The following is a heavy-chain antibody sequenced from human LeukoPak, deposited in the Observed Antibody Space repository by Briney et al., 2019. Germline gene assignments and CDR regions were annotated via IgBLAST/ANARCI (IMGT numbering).Heavy chain of an antibody. J-gene: IGHJ3*02. CDR1: GFTFADYG. CDR2: IYWNGGST. CDR3: ARVENAFDI. V-gene: IGHV3-20*04. Sequence: GGSLRLSCAASGFTFADYGMSWVRQAPGKGLEWVSCIYWNGGSTGYADSVKGRFTISRDNAKNSLYLQMNSLRAEDTVLYYWARVENAFDIWGQGTMVTVSS. D-gene: IGHD5-24*01.